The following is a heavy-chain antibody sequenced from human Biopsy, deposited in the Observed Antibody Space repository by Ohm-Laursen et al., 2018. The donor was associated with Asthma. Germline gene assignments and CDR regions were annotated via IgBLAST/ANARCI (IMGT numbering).Heavy chain of an antibody. Sequence: TLSLTFAVSGYSITRGSCCWNWTRQHPEKGLVWIGYIHHSGNSYFNPYLKSRVSFLRDTSKYQFSLRLSSVSSADTAMYYCARIPRRSGSYFVDYWGQGTLVTVSS. D-gene: IGHD3-22*01. CDR2: IHHSGNS. V-gene: IGHV4-31*11. CDR1: GYSITRGSCC. CDR3: ARIPRRSGSYFVDY. J-gene: IGHJ4*02.